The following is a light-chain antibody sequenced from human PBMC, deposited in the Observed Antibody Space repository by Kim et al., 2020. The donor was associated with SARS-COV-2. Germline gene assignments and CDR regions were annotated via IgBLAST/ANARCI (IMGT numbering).Light chain of an antibody. J-gene: IGKJ1*01. V-gene: IGKV1-27*01. CDR3: QKYNSAPWT. CDR1: QDIANS. Sequence: SASVGDRVTITCRASQDIANSLAWYQQKPGKVPQVLVYAASTLQSGVPSRFSGSGSWTEFTLTIGSLQTEDVATYYCQKYNSAPWTFGPGTKVDIK. CDR2: AAS.